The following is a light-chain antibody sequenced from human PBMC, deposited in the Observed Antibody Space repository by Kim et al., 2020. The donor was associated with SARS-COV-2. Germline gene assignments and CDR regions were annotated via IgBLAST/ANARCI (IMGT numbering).Light chain of an antibody. CDR1: QSVSSSY. CDR3: QQYGSSPHT. J-gene: IGKJ2*01. Sequence: WSPGGRATLSCRASQSVSSSYLAWYQQKPGQAPRLLIYGASSRATGIPDRFSGSGSGTDFTLTISRLEPEDFAVYYCQQYGSSPHTFGQGTKLEI. CDR2: GAS. V-gene: IGKV3-20*01.